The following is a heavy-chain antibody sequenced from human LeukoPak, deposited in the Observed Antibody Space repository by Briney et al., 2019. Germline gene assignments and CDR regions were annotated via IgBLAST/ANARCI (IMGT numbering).Heavy chain of an antibody. CDR2: IDPNSDNI. D-gene: IGHD5-18*01. CDR3: ARSAYNYGYVYFDH. J-gene: IGHJ4*02. CDR1: GYTFTGCF. Sequence: GASVKVSCTASGYTFTGCFIHYVRQAPGQGLEWMGWIDPNSDNIRYSETFKDRVTMTRDTSTNTAYMELSWLRSDDTAVYYCARSAYNYGYVYFDHWGQGTLVIVSS. V-gene: IGHV1-2*02.